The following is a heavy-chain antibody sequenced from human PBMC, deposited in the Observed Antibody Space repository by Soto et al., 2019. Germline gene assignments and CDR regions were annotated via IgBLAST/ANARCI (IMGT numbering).Heavy chain of an antibody. CDR3: ARELGFDAVARMDV. CDR2: ISSSSSSI. CDR1: GVTFSSYS. Sequence: EVQLVESGGGLVQPEGSLRLSCTASGVTFSSYSMVWVRQAPGKGLEWVSYISSSSSSIYYADSVKGRFSTSRDNAKNSTSLQMNSLRVEDTGVYYCARELGFDAVARMDVWGQGTTVTVSS. V-gene: IGHV3-48*01. J-gene: IGHJ6*02. D-gene: IGHD6-19*01.